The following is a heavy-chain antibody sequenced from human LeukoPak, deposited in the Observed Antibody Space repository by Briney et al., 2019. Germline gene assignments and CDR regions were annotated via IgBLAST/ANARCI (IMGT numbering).Heavy chain of an antibody. J-gene: IGHJ3*02. CDR2: IYYSGST. D-gene: IGHD3-10*01. CDR1: GGSISSSSYY. CDR3: ARLPSFGELANDAFDI. Sequence: SETLSLTCTVSGGSISSSSYYWGWIRQPPGKGLEWIGSIYYSGSTYYNPSLKRRVTISVDTSKNQFSLKLSSVTAADTAVYYCARLPSFGELANDAFDIWGQGTMVTVSS. V-gene: IGHV4-39*01.